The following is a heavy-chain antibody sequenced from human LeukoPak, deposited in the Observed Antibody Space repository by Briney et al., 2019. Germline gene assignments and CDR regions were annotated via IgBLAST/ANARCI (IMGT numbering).Heavy chain of an antibody. CDR3: ARAYADYVPFDY. CDR2: INPSGGST. D-gene: IGHD4-17*01. J-gene: IGHJ4*02. Sequence: GASVKVSCTASGYTFSDYYIHWLRQAPGQGLEWMGIINPSGGSTTYAQKFQGRVTMTRDTSTRTVYMELSSLRSEDTAVYYCARAYADYVPFDYWGQGTLVTVSS. V-gene: IGHV1-46*01. CDR1: GYTFSDYY.